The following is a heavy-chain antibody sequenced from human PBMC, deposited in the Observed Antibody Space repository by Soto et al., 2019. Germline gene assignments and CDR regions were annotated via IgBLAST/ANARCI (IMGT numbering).Heavy chain of an antibody. CDR2: ISGSGGST. CDR1: GFTFSSYA. D-gene: IGHD3-9*01. J-gene: IGHJ4*02. CDR3: AKVFVSDDILTGYSYDFDY. Sequence: GGSLRLSCAASGFTFSSYAMSWVRQAPGKGLEWVSAISGSGGSTYYADSVKGRFTISRDNSKNTLYLQMNSLRAEDTAVYYCAKVFVSDDILTGYSYDFDYWGQGTLVTVSS. V-gene: IGHV3-23*01.